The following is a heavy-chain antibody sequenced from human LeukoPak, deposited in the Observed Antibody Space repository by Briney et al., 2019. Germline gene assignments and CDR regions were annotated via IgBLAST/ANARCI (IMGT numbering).Heavy chain of an antibody. CDR2: ISGSGDST. Sequence: GGSLRLSCAASGFTFSSYTMNRVRQAPGKGLEWVSGISGSGDSTYCADSVKGRFTISRDNSKNTLYLQMNSLRAEDTAVYYCARAYYDFWSGYSGYWGQGALVTVSS. J-gene: IGHJ4*02. V-gene: IGHV3-23*01. CDR3: ARAYYDFWSGYSGY. D-gene: IGHD3-3*01. CDR1: GFTFSSYT.